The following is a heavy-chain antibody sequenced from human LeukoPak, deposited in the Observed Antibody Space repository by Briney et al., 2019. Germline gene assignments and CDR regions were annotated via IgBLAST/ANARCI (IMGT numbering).Heavy chain of an antibody. D-gene: IGHD4-11*01. CDR2: ISSSSSYI. V-gene: IGHV3-21*04. J-gene: IGHJ3*02. CDR3: ARASLTTDAFDI. Sequence: GGSLRLSCAASGFTFSSYSMNWVRQAPGKGLEWVSSISSSSSYIYYADSVKGRFTISRDNAKNSLYLQMNSLRTEDTAVYYCARASLTTDAFDIWGQGTMVTVSS. CDR1: GFTFSSYS.